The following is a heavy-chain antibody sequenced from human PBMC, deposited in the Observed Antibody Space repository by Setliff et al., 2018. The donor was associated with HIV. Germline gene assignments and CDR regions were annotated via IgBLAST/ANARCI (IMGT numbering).Heavy chain of an antibody. Sequence: GGSLRLSCAASGFSLSNFEMNWVRQAPGKGLEWVSYISFSGDTVYYADSVKGRFTISRDNARNSLYLQMNSLRAEDTAVYCCAKSLWSWSQGTLVTVSS. CDR2: ISFSGDTV. J-gene: IGHJ5*02. D-gene: IGHD2-8*02. CDR1: GFSLSNFE. V-gene: IGHV3-48*03. CDR3: AKSLWS.